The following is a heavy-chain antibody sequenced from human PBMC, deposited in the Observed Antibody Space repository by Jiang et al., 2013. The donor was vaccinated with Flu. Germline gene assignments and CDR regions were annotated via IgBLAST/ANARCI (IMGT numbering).Heavy chain of an antibody. CDR3: ARGPPRGYFDY. D-gene: IGHD3-16*01. Sequence: SVKGRFTISRDNAKNSLYLQMNSLRAEDTAVYYCARGPPRGYFDYWGQGTLVTVSS. J-gene: IGHJ4*02. V-gene: IGHV3-21*01.